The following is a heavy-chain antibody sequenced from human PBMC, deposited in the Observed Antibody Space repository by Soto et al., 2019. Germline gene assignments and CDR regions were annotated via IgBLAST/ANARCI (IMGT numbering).Heavy chain of an antibody. Sequence: SETLSLTCAVYGGSFSGYYWSWIRQPPGKGLEWIGEINHSGSTNYNPSLKSRVTISVDTSKNQFSLKLSSVTAADTAVYYCARKRYYYGSGSYFPFAYWGQGTLVTVSS. D-gene: IGHD3-10*01. V-gene: IGHV4-34*01. CDR2: INHSGST. CDR1: GGSFSGYY. CDR3: ARKRYYYGSGSYFPFAY. J-gene: IGHJ4*02.